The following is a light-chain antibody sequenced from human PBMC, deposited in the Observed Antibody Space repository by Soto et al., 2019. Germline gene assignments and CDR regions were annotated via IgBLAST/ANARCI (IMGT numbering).Light chain of an antibody. CDR3: QSYGSSPSANFV. V-gene: IGLV1-40*01. J-gene: IGLJ1*01. CDR2: GND. CDR1: TSNIGAGYD. Sequence: QSALTQPPSVSGAPGRRVPISCTGSTSNIGAGYDVHWYQQLPGKAPKLLIYGNDNRPSGVPERFSGSKSGTSASLAITGLRADDEADYYCQSYGSSPSANFVFGTGTKLTVL.